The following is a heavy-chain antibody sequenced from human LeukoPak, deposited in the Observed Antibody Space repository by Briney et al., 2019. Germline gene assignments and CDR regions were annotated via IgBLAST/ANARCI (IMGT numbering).Heavy chain of an antibody. V-gene: IGHV1-2*02. CDR3: ASYPRYVSTPPFDY. CDR1: GYTFTAYY. Sequence: ASVKVSCKASGYTFTAYYMHWVRQAPGQVPEWMGWINPNTGDTKYAQKFQGRVTMTRDTTISTAYLELSRLTSDDTAVYYCASYPRYVSTPPFDYWGQGTLVTVPS. D-gene: IGHD2-15*01. CDR2: INPNTGDT. J-gene: IGHJ4*02.